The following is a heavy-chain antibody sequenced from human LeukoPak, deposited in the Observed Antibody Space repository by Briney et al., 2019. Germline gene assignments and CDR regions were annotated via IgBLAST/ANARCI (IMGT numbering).Heavy chain of an antibody. CDR3: ARAPPRSGSLYYFDY. V-gene: IGHV4-34*01. D-gene: IGHD1-26*01. J-gene: IGHJ4*02. CDR1: GGSFSGYY. Sequence: SETLSLTCAVYGGSFSGYYWSWIRQPPGKGLEWIGEINHSGSTNYNPSLKSRVTISVDTSKNHFSLKLSSVTAADTAVYFCARAPPRSGSLYYFDYWGQGTLVTVSS. CDR2: INHSGST.